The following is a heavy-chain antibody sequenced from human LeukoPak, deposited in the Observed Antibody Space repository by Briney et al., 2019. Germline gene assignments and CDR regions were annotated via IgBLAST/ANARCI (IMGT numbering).Heavy chain of an antibody. CDR3: SRPSGVVRGVIITVQAFDI. D-gene: IGHD3-10*01. V-gene: IGHV5-51*01. J-gene: IGHJ3*02. CDR1: GYSFTSYW. Sequence: GESLKISCKGSGYSFTSYWIAWMRQMPGKGLEWMGIIYPGDSDTRYSPSFQGQVTISADKSISTAYLQWNSLKASDTAMYYCSRPSGVVRGVIITVQAFDIWGQGTMVTVSS. CDR2: IYPGDSDT.